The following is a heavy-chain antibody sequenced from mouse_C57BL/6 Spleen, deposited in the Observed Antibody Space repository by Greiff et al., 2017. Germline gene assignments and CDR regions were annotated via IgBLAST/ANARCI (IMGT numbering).Heavy chain of an antibody. D-gene: IGHD6-1*01. CDR1: GYAFTNYP. V-gene: IGHV1-54*01. CDR2: INPGSGGT. J-gene: IGHJ4*01. CDR3: ARNHNYYAMDY. Sequence: VQLQQSGAELVRPGTSVKVSCKASGYAFTNYPIEWVKQRPGQGLEWIGVINPGSGGTNYNEKFKGKATLTADKSSSTAYMQLSSLTSEDSAVYFCARNHNYYAMDYWGQGTSVTVSS.